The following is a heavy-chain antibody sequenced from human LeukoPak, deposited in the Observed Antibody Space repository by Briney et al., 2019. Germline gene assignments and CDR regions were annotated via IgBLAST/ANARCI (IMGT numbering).Heavy chain of an antibody. Sequence: GGSLRLSCGASGFTFSSYAMSWVRQAPGKGLGWDSAFSGSGDSTYYADSVKGRFPIPSDNTKNTLYLQRNSLRAEDTAVYYCAKDYDFWSGYFDYWGQGTLVTVSS. CDR1: GFTFSSYA. J-gene: IGHJ4*02. CDR2: FSGSGDST. CDR3: AKDYDFWSGYFDY. D-gene: IGHD3-3*01. V-gene: IGHV3-23*01.